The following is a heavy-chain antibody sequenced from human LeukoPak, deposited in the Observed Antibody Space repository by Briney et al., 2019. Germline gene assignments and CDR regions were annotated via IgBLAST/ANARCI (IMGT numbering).Heavy chain of an antibody. CDR2: TPPNTRDT. CDR3: ARDPLHGSVLDP. V-gene: IGHV1-2*02. D-gene: IGHD3-10*01. CDR1: AYTFTGDY. J-gene: IGHJ5*02. Sequence: ASLKVSCKAAAYTFTGDYMHWTRQAPGQGLNWMGWTPPNTRDTNCAQKFQGRVTTTRDTSISTPYMELSRLRSDDTAVYYCARDPLHGSVLDPWGQGTLVTVSS.